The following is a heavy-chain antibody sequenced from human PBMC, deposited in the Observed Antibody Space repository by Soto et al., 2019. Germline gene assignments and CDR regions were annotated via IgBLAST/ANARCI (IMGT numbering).Heavy chain of an antibody. V-gene: IGHV1-3*01. CDR1: GYTFTSYY. J-gene: IGHJ4*02. CDR2: IIAGNGNT. Sequence: ASVKVSCKASGYTFTSYYMHWVRHAPGQRLEWMGWIIAGNGNTRYSQKFQGRVTLTRDTSATTAYMELSSLISEDTAVYYCARPHSYASRSYDYYEYFDYWGQGTLVTVS. CDR3: ARPHSYASRSYDYYEYFDY. D-gene: IGHD3-10*01.